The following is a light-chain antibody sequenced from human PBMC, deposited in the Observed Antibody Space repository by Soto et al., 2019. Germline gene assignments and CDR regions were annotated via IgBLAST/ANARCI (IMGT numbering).Light chain of an antibody. J-gene: IGKJ5*01. CDR2: KAS. CDR3: QRHEDYPMT. V-gene: IGKV1-5*03. CDR1: RSICDW. Sequence: DIQMTQSPSTLSASVRGRDTITCRASRSICDWLAWYQQKPGKAPYLLIYKASNVESGVPSRFSGSGSGTEFTLTLSSLQPDDFATYDCQRHEDYPMTFVQGTRRE.